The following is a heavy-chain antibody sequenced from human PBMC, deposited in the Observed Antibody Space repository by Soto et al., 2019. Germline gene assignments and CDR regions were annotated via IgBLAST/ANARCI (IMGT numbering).Heavy chain of an antibody. CDR3: ARNPGYSSGWYFDY. CDR2: IYYSGST. V-gene: IGHV4-39*01. J-gene: IGHJ4*02. CDR1: GGSISSSGYY. D-gene: IGHD6-19*01. Sequence: SETLSLTCTVSGGSISSSGYYWGWIRQPPGKGLEWIGSIYYSGSTYYNPSLKSRVTISVDTSKNQFSLKLSSVTAADTAVYYCARNPGYSSGWYFDYWGQGTLVTVSS.